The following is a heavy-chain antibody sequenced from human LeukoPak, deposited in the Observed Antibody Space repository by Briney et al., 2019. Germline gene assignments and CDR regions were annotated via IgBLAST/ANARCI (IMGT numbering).Heavy chain of an antibody. D-gene: IGHD1-20*01. V-gene: IGHV4-38-2*02. CDR2: IYHSGST. Sequence: KPSETLSLTCTVSGGSISSYYWGWIRQPPGKGMEWIVSIYHSGSTYYNPSLESRVTISIDTSKNQFSLKLTSVTAADTAVYYCARGIVTGTTNWFDPWGQGTLVTVSS. J-gene: IGHJ5*02. CDR3: ARGIVTGTTNWFDP. CDR1: GGSISSYY.